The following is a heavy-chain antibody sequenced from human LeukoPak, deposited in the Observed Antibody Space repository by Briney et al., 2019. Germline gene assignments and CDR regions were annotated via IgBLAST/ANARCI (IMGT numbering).Heavy chain of an antibody. D-gene: IGHD3-3*01. CDR2: LYPGGST. Sequence: PGGSLRLSCAASGFTVSSSYMSWVRQAPGKGLELVSVLYPGGSTYIADSVKGRFSISRDNSNNTLNLQMNSLRVEDTAVYYCARSSRLRFLEWLLYRGEFDYWGQGTLVTVSS. J-gene: IGHJ4*02. CDR3: ARSSRLRFLEWLLYRGEFDY. V-gene: IGHV3-66*01. CDR1: GFTVSSSY.